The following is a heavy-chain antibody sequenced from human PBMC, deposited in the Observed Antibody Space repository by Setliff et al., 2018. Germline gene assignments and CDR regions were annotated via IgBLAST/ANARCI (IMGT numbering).Heavy chain of an antibody. CDR2: IYYSGST. Sequence: AETLSLTCTVSGGSISSYYWSWIRQPPGKRLEWIGYIYYSGSTNYNPSLESRVTISVDTSKNQSSLRLNSAAAADTAVYYCARLRGAFDYWGQGTLVTVSS. J-gene: IGHJ4*02. CDR1: GGSISSYY. CDR3: ARLRGAFDY. V-gene: IGHV4-59*01. D-gene: IGHD3-16*01.